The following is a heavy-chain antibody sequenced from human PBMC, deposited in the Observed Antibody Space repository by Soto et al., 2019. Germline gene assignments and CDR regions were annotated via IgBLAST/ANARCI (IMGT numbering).Heavy chain of an antibody. D-gene: IGHD1-26*01. J-gene: IGHJ6*02. CDR3: AGSGGQLLGDYYYYGMDV. V-gene: IGHV4-30-4*01. Sequence: TLCLSGPVSGASISSGDYYWSWIRQPPGKGLEWIGYIYYSGSTYYNPSLKSRVTISVDTSKNQFSLKLSSVTAADTAVYYSAGSGGQLLGDYYYYGMDVWGQGTKVTVSS. CDR1: GASISSGDYY. CDR2: IYYSGST.